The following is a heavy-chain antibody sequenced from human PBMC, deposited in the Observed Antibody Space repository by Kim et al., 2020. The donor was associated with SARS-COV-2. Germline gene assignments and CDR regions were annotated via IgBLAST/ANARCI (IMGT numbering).Heavy chain of an antibody. Sequence: YNPSLKSRVTISVDTSKNQFSLKLSSVTAADTAVYYCARMVRGVIIYFDYWGQGTLVTVSS. CDR3: ARMVRGVIIYFDY. V-gene: IGHV4-34*01. D-gene: IGHD3-10*01. J-gene: IGHJ4*02.